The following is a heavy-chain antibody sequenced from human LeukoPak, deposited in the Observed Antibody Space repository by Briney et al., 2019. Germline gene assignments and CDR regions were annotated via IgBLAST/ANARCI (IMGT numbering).Heavy chain of an antibody. V-gene: IGHV1-46*01. CDR1: GYTFTSYY. CDR2: INPSGGST. D-gene: IGHD6-13*01. CDR3: AKGTSPRRYSSSWLKDWFDP. J-gene: IGHJ5*02. Sequence: GASVKVSCKASGYTFTSYYMHWVRQAPGQGLEWMGIINPSGGSTSYAQKFQGRVTMTRDMSTSTVYMEPSSLRSEDTAVYYCAKGTSPRRYSSSWLKDWFDPWGQGTLVTVSS.